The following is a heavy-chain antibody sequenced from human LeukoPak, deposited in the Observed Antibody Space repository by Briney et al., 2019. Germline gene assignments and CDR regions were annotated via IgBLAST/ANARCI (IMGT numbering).Heavy chain of an antibody. CDR1: VFTFSSYA. CDR3: ARDPRHDYGDYYYYGMDV. V-gene: IGHV3-30-3*01. D-gene: IGHD4-17*01. CDR2: ISYDGSNK. Sequence: GGSLRLSCAASVFTFSSYAIHRGREAPGERLERVAVISYDGSNKYYADSVKGRLTISRDNSKNTLYLQMNSMGAEDTAVYCCARDPRHDYGDYYYYGMDVWGQGTTVTVSS. J-gene: IGHJ6*02.